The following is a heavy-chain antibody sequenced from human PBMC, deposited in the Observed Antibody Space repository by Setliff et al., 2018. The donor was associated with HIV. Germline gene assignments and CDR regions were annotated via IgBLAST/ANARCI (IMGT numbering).Heavy chain of an antibody. Sequence: GASVKVSCKASGYTFTDYYIHWVRQAPGQGLERMGWINSASGGTNYAQNFQGRVTVTRDTSINTAYVELNSLKSDDTAVYYCARDYLHVFDIWGQGTMVTVSS. CDR1: GYTFTDYY. V-gene: IGHV1-2*02. CDR2: INSASGGT. J-gene: IGHJ3*02. CDR3: ARDYLHVFDI.